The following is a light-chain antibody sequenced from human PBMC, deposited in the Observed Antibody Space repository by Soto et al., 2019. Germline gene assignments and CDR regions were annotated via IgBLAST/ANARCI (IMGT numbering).Light chain of an antibody. Sequence: SHMIDSPTQLSESVGDMVTITCRASQTISSWLAWYQQKPGKAPKLLIFAASSLQSGVPSRFSGSGSGTEFTLTISSLQPDDFATYYCQQYNSYSRTFGQGTKVDI. CDR2: AAS. J-gene: IGKJ1*01. V-gene: IGKV1-5*01. CDR1: QTISSW. CDR3: QQYNSYSRT.